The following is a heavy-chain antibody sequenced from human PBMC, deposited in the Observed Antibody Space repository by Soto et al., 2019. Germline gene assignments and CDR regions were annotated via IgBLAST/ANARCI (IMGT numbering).Heavy chain of an antibody. J-gene: IGHJ6*01. V-gene: IGHV4-59*01. CDR3: AGGNGDLDV. D-gene: IGHD4-17*01. CDR2: IYSSGST. Sequence: PSQTLSLSCTFSGGSITSYYWSWIRQPPGKGLEWIVYIYSSGSTNYNPSLKSRVTISVXXXXXXFXLXLXXXPPADTAEYYCAGGNGDLDV. CDR1: GGSITSYY.